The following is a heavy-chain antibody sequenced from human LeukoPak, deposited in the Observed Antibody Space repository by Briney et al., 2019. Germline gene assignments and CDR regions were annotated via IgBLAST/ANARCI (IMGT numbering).Heavy chain of an antibody. V-gene: IGHV3-48*03. J-gene: IGHJ4*02. CDR2: ISISGSTI. D-gene: IGHD2/OR15-2a*01. Sequence: LAGGSLRLSCAASGFAFSSYEMNWVRQAPGKGLEWVSYISISGSTISYADSVKGRFTISRDNAKNSLYLQMNSLRAEDTAVYYCASDIVLKDYWGQGTLVTVSS. CDR3: ASDIVLKDY. CDR1: GFAFSSYE.